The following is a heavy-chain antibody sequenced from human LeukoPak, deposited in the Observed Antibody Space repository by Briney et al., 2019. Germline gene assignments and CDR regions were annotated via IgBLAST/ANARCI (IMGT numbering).Heavy chain of an antibody. J-gene: IGHJ1*01. Sequence: ASVKVSCKASGYTFTNYDINWVRQATGQGLEWMGWMNPNSGNTGYAQKFQGRVTITRNTSISTAYMELSSLRSEDTAVYYCARASGSGWTEYFQHWGQGTLVIVSS. CDR2: MNPNSGNT. V-gene: IGHV1-8*03. CDR3: ARASGSGWTEYFQH. D-gene: IGHD6-19*01. CDR1: GYTFTNYD.